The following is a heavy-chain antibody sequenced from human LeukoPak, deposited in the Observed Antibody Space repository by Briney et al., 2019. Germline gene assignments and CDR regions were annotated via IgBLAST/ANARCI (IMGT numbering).Heavy chain of an antibody. CDR2: ISGSGGST. CDR3: AKDSLKYYYDSSGYHHDAFDI. Sequence: GGSLRPSCAASGFTFSSYAMSWVRQAPGKGLEWVSAISGSGGSTYYADSVKGRFTISRDNSKNTLYLQMNSLRAEDTAVYYCAKDSLKYYYDSSGYHHDAFDIWGQGTMVTVSS. V-gene: IGHV3-23*01. CDR1: GFTFSSYA. J-gene: IGHJ3*02. D-gene: IGHD3-22*01.